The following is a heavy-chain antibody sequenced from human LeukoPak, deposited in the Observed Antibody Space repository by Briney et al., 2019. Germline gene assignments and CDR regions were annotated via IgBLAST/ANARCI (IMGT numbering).Heavy chain of an antibody. CDR1: GFTFSSYG. J-gene: IGHJ6*04. CDR3: ARDRVTMLPRPLYGMDV. V-gene: IGHV3-30*03. Sequence: GGSLRLSCAASGFTFSSYGMHWVRQAPGKGLEWVAVISYDGSNKYYADSVKGRFTISRDNSKNTLYLQMNSLRAEDTAVYYCARDRVTMLPRPLYGMDVWGKGTTVTVSS. D-gene: IGHD3-10*01. CDR2: ISYDGSNK.